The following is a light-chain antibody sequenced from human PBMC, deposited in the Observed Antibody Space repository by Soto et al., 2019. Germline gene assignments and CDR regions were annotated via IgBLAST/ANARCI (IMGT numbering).Light chain of an antibody. Sequence: DIPMNQSPSSLSASVGDRVTITCRASQGIANHLAWYQQKPGKAPTLLIYAASTLQSGVPSRFSGSGFGTDFTITISSLQPEDVATYYGHKYKSAPYNFGSGTKVVI. CDR2: AAS. J-gene: IGKJ3*01. CDR1: QGIANH. CDR3: HKYKSAPYN. V-gene: IGKV1-27*01.